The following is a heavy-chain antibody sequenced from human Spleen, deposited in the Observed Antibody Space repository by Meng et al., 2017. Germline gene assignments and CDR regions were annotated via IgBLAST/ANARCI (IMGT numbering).Heavy chain of an antibody. CDR1: GGSFSGYY. CDR2: INHSGSS. J-gene: IGHJ4*02. D-gene: IGHD6-19*01. Sequence: GSLRLSCAVYGGSFSGYYWSWIRQPPGKGLEWIGEINHSGSSNYNPSLKSRVTISVDTSKNQFSLKLSSVTAADTAVYYCARGLEARPVLYSSGPTGDYWGQGTLVTFSS. V-gene: IGHV4-34*01. CDR3: ARGLEARPVLYSSGPTGDY.